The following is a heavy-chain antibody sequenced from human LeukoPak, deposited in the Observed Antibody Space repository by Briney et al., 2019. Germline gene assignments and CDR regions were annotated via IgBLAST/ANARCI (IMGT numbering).Heavy chain of an antibody. CDR2: IYDSGST. D-gene: IGHD3-22*01. CDR3: ARGRRGRYYDISRYNYFDY. Sequence: SETLSLTCTASGGSISSHDWGWIRQPPGKGLEWIGYIYDSGSTTYNPSLKSRVTILVDTSKDQVSLKLSSVTAADTAVYYCARGRRGRYYDISRYNYFDYWGQGTLVSVSS. CDR1: GGSISSHD. J-gene: IGHJ4*02. V-gene: IGHV4-59*11.